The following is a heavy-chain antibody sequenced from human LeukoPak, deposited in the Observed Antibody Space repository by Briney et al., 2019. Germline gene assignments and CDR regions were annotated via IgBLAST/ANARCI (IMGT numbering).Heavy chain of an antibody. V-gene: IGHV3-30*02. Sequence: PGGSLRVSCVASGFIASTYGMSWVRQAPGRGLDWVAFLRFDGRSAFYGDSVKGRFTISRDISKNTLYLQMNSLRPEDTAVYYCAKDPYGGTYPSYFDSWGQGTLVAVSS. D-gene: IGHD1-26*01. CDR3: AKDPYGGTYPSYFDS. CDR2: LRFDGRSA. J-gene: IGHJ4*02. CDR1: GFIASTYG.